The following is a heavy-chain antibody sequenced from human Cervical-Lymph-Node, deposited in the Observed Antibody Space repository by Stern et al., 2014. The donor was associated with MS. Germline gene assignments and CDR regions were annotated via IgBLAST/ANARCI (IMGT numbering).Heavy chain of an antibody. J-gene: IGHJ4*02. CDR2: ISPYNGNT. CDR3: ARDDDYTRRAIDY. D-gene: IGHD4-11*01. CDR1: GYTFTYYA. Sequence: VQLVESGAEVKKPGASVNVSCKTSGYTFTYYAISWIRQAPGQGLEWGGWISPYNGNTNFVQKLQGRVAMTTDTSTSTAYMELRSLRSDDTAVYYCARDDDYTRRAIDYWGQGTLVTVSS. V-gene: IGHV1-18*01.